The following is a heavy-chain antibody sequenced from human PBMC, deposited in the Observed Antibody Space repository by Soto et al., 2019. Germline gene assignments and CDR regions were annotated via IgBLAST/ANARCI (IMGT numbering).Heavy chain of an antibody. V-gene: IGHV4-39*01. CDR2: IYYSGST. CDR1: GGSISSSSYY. D-gene: IGHD6-19*01. J-gene: IGHJ3*02. Sequence: KPSETLSLTCTVSGGSISSSSYYWGWIRQPPGKGLEWIGSIYYSGSTYYNPSLKSRVTISVDTSKNQFSLKLSSVTAADTAVYYCASSYTWSGWVGVDAFDIWGQGTMVTVSS. CDR3: ASSYTWSGWVGVDAFDI.